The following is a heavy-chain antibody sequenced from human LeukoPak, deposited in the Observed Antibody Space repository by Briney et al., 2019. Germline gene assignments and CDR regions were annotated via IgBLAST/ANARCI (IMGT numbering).Heavy chain of an antibody. Sequence: GASVKVSCKVSGYTXTXXSMHXXXXXXGKXLEWMGGFDPEDGETIXEQKFQGRVTMTEDTSTDTAYMELSSLRSEDTAVYYCATRVAGTGHNAFDIWGQGTMVTVSS. J-gene: IGHJ3*02. CDR2: FDPEDGET. CDR1: GYTXTXXS. D-gene: IGHD6-19*01. V-gene: IGHV1-24*01. CDR3: ATRVAGTGHNAFDI.